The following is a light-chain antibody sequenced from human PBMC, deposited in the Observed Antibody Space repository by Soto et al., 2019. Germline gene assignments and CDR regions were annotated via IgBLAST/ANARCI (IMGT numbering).Light chain of an antibody. V-gene: IGKV3-15*01. CDR2: GAS. Sequence: EIVMTQSPATLSMSPGERATLSCRASQSVGTNLAWFQQKPGQAPRLLIYGASTWASGIPVRFSGSGSGTDFTLTITSLQSEDFAIYYCQQYNTWTWTFGQGTKVDIK. CDR3: QQYNTWTWT. J-gene: IGKJ1*01. CDR1: QSVGTN.